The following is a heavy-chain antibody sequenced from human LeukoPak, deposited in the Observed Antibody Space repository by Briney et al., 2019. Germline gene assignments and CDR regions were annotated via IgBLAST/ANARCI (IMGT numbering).Heavy chain of an antibody. D-gene: IGHD3-10*01. CDR1: GGSFSGYY. CDR3: ARLLLGWFGELGSFDY. V-gene: IGHV4-34*01. Sequence: SETLSLTCAVYGGSFSGYYWSWIRQPPGKGLEWIGEINHSGSTNYNPSLKSRVTISVDTSKNQFSLKLSSVTAADTAVYYCARLLLGWFGELGSFDYWGQGTLVTVSS. CDR2: INHSGST. J-gene: IGHJ4*02.